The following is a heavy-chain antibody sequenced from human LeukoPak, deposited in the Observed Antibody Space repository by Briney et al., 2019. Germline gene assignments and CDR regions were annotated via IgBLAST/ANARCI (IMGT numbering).Heavy chain of an antibody. Sequence: SETLSLTCAVYGRSFSGYYWSWIRQPPGKGLEWIGEINHSGSTNYNPSLKSRVTISVDTSKNQFSLKLSSVTAADTAVYYCARESIAADWSDPWGQGTLVTVSS. CDR1: GRSFSGYY. CDR2: INHSGST. D-gene: IGHD6-13*01. V-gene: IGHV4-34*01. J-gene: IGHJ5*02. CDR3: ARESIAADWSDP.